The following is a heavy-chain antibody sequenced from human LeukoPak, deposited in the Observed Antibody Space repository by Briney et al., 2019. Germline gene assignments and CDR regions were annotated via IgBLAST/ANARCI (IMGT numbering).Heavy chain of an antibody. CDR1: GGSISSSSYY. Sequence: PSETLSLTCTVSGGSISSSSYYWGWIRQPPGKGLEWIGSIFYSGAAHCNPSLKSRVTISVDTSNNQFSLMLSSVTAADTAVYYCATAHHSLHYYPSGSSYHNWFDPWGQGALVTVSS. CDR2: IFYSGAA. CDR3: ATAHHSLHYYPSGSSYHNWFDP. V-gene: IGHV4-39*01. J-gene: IGHJ5*02. D-gene: IGHD3-10*01.